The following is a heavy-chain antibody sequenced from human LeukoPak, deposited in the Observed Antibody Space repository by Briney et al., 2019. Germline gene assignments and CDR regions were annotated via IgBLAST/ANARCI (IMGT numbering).Heavy chain of an antibody. Sequence: SVKVSCKASGGTFSSYAISWVRRAPGQGLEWMGGIIPIFGTANYAQKFQGRVTITADESTSTAYMELSRLRSEDTAVYYCARDGEDIVATIYYWGQGTLVTVSS. CDR3: ARDGEDIVATIYY. CDR2: IIPIFGTA. CDR1: GGTFSSYA. D-gene: IGHD5-12*01. V-gene: IGHV1-69*13. J-gene: IGHJ4*02.